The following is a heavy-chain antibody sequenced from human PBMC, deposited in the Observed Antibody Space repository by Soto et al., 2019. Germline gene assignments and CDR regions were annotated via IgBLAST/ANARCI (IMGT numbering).Heavy chain of an antibody. CDR2: INSDGSST. V-gene: IGHV3-74*01. D-gene: IGHD5-12*01. Sequence: GWSLRLSCAASGFTFSSYWMHWVRQAPGKGLVWVSRINSDGSSTSYADSVKGRFTISRDNAKNSLYLQMNSLRDEDTAVYYCARDTGAWLPEDYSLDYWGQGALVTVSS. CDR1: GFTFSSYW. CDR3: ARDTGAWLPEDYSLDY. J-gene: IGHJ4*02.